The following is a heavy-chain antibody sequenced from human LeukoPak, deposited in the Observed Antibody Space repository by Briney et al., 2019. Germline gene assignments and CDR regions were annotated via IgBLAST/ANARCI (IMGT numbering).Heavy chain of an antibody. Sequence: GGSLRLSCAASGFAFSSYAMHWVRQAPGKGLEWVSVIYSGGSTYYADSVKDRFTISRDNAKNTLYLQMNSLRAEDTAVYYCARDPVGGRPDYWGQGTLVTVSS. J-gene: IGHJ4*02. CDR1: GFAFSSYA. D-gene: IGHD1-26*01. CDR3: ARDPVGGRPDY. CDR2: IYSGGST. V-gene: IGHV3-66*01.